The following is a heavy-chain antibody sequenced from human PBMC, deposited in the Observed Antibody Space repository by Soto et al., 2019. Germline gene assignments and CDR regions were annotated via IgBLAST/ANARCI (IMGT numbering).Heavy chain of an antibody. Sequence: GASVKVSCKASGYTFTSYAMHWVRQAPGQRLEWMGWINAGNGNTKYSRKFQGRVTITRDTSASTAYMELRSLRSDDTAVYYCARPYDSSQSPRFDYWGQGALVTVSS. D-gene: IGHD3-22*01. J-gene: IGHJ4*02. CDR1: GYTFTSYA. CDR3: ARPYDSSQSPRFDY. CDR2: INAGNGNT. V-gene: IGHV1-3*01.